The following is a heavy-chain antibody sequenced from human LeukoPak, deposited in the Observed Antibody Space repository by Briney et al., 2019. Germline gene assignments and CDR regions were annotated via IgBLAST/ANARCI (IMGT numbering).Heavy chain of an antibody. V-gene: IGHV3-30*04. CDR1: GFTFSSYA. D-gene: IGHD1-26*01. CDR3: AKDSEWELLWGGYYFDY. Sequence: GGSLRLSCAASGFTFSSYAMRWVRQAPGKGLEWVAVISYDGSNKYYADSVKGRFTISRDNSKNTLYLQMNSLRAEDTAVYYCAKDSEWELLWGGYYFDYWGQGTLVTVSS. CDR2: ISYDGSNK. J-gene: IGHJ4*02.